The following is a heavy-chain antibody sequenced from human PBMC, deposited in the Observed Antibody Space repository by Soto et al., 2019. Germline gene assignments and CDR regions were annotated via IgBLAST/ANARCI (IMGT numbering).Heavy chain of an antibody. CDR1: GFTFSSYS. J-gene: IGHJ6*03. CDR3: ARGSNWNDGYYYYYMDV. Sequence: EVQLVESGGGLVKPGGSLRLSCAASGFTFSSYSMNWVRQAPGKGLEWVSSISSSSSYIYYADSVTGRFTISRDNAKNSLYLQMNSLRAEDTAVYYCARGSNWNDGYYYYYMDVWGKGTTVTVSS. CDR2: ISSSSSYI. D-gene: IGHD1-20*01. V-gene: IGHV3-21*01.